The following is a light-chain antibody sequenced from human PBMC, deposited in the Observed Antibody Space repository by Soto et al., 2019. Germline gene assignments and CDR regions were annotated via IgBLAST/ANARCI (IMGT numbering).Light chain of an antibody. CDR2: DVS. CDR1: SSDIGTYNY. CDR3: YSCSRSSGTRYV. J-gene: IGLJ1*01. V-gene: IGLV2-14*03. Sequence: QSALTQPASVSGSPGQSITISCTGTSSDIGTYNYVSWYQQHPGQAPKLMIYDVSNRPSGVSDRFSGSKSGNTASLTISGLQAEDEADYYCYSCSRSSGTRYVFRTGTKLTVL.